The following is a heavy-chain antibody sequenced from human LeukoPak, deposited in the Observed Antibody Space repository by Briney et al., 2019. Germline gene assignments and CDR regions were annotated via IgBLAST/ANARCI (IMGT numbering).Heavy chain of an antibody. J-gene: IGHJ3*02. Sequence: ASVKVSCKASEYTFTSYDINWVRQATGQGLEWMGWMNPNSGNTVYAQKFQGRVTMTRDTSTTTVYMELSSLRSEDTAVYYCARDPSSLGGAFDIWGQGTMVTVSS. D-gene: IGHD6-6*01. CDR1: EYTFTSYD. V-gene: IGHV1-8*01. CDR2: MNPNSGNT. CDR3: ARDPSSLGGAFDI.